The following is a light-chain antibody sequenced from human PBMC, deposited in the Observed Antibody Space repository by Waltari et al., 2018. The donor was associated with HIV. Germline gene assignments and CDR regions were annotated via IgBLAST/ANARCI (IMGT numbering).Light chain of an antibody. J-gene: IGKJ2*01. CDR2: GAS. V-gene: IGKV3-20*01. Sequence: EIVLTQSPGTLSFSPGERSTLSCTTSQSVSSTYLAWYQQRPGQAPRLLIYGASSRATGIPDRFSGSGSGTDFTLTINRLEPEDFAVYYCQQYGSSPPLYTFGQGTKLEIK. CDR3: QQYGSSPPLYT. CDR1: QSVSSTY.